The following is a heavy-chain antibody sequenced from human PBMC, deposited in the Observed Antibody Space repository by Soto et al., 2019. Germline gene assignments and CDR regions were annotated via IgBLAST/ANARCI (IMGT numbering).Heavy chain of an antibody. Sequence: PGESLKISCQGSGYSFTSYWIHWVRQMPGKGLEWMGRIDPSDSYTNYSPSFQGHVTISADKSISTAYLQWSSLKASDTAMYYCARHPPGRWLQSEGVLDIGGKGTMVTVSS. CDR3: ARHPPGRWLQSEGVLDI. V-gene: IGHV5-10-1*01. D-gene: IGHD3-10*01. CDR2: IDPSDSYT. J-gene: IGHJ3*02. CDR1: GYSFTSYW.